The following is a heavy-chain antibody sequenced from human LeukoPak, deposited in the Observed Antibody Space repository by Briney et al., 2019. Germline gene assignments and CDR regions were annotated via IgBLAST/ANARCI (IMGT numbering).Heavy chain of an antibody. Sequence: SQTLSLTCAISGDSFSSNSVTWNWLRQSPSRGLEWLGRTYYRSTWYNDYAVSVRGRITVNPDTSKNQFSLHLTSVTPEDTAVYYCARRLTQYDCFDPWGQGILVTVSS. D-gene: IGHD2-2*01. V-gene: IGHV6-1*01. J-gene: IGHJ5*02. CDR2: TYYRSTWYN. CDR3: ARRLTQYDCFDP. CDR1: GDSFSSNSVT.